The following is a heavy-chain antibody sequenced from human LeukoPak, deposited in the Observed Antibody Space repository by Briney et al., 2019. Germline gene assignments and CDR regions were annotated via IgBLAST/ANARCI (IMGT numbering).Heavy chain of an antibody. D-gene: IGHD2-2*01. V-gene: IGHV4-59*01. CDR2: IYYSGST. J-gene: IGHJ6*03. CDR3: ARDRPDRGAGRYCSSTSCYRRSYMDV. CDR1: GGSISSYY. Sequence: SETLSLTCTVSGGSISSYYWSWIRQPPGKGLEWIGYIYYSGSTNYNPSLKSRVTISVDTSKNQFSLKLSSVTGADTAVYYCARDRPDRGAGRYCSSTSCYRRSYMDVWGKGTTVTVSS.